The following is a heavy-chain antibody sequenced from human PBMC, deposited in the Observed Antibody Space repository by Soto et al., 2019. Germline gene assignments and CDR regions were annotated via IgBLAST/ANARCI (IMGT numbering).Heavy chain of an antibody. V-gene: IGHV1-18*01. CDR3: ARDTSFYFDY. J-gene: IGHJ4*02. CDR1: NYTFITYC. Sequence: GASVKVSCKASNYTFITYCITWVLQAPGQGLEWVGWITPYNGNTNYGQNFQGRVTMTADTSTSTAYMELGSLTTDDTAVYYCARDTSFYFDYWGQGTRGTVSS. D-gene: IGHD2-2*01. CDR2: ITPYNGNT.